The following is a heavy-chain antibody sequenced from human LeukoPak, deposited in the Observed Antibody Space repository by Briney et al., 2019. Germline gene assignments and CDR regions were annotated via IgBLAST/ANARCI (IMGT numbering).Heavy chain of an antibody. CDR3: ARGRSGSYYGAFDI. CDR2: INHSGST. J-gene: IGHJ3*02. CDR1: GGSIRSYY. Sequence: SETLSLTCTVSGGSIRSYYWSWIRQPPGKGLEWIGEINHSGSTNYNPSLKSRVTISVDTSKNQFSLKLSSVTAADTAVYYCARGRSGSYYGAFDIWGQGTMVTVSS. D-gene: IGHD1-26*01. V-gene: IGHV4-34*01.